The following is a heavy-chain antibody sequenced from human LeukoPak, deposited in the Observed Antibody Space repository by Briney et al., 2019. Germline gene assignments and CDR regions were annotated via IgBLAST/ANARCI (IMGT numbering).Heavy chain of an antibody. J-gene: IGHJ4*02. V-gene: IGHV3-23*01. CDR2: ISGSGGST. D-gene: IGHD1-26*01. CDR1: GFTFSSYA. CDR3: AKVKAKYSGSYWRGHFDY. Sequence: GGSLRLSCAASGFTFSSYAMSWVRQAPGKGLEWVSAISGSGGSTYYADSVKGRFTISRDNSKNTLYLPMNSLRAEDTAVYYCAKVKAKYSGSYWRGHFDYWGQGTLVTVSS.